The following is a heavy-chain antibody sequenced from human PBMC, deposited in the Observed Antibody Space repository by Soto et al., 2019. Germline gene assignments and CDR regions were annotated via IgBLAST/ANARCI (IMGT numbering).Heavy chain of an antibody. D-gene: IGHD3-22*01. Sequence: SLKISCKGSGYSFTSYWIGWVRQMPGKGLEWMGIIYPGDSDTRYSPSFQGQVTISADKSISTAYLQWSSLKASDTAMYYCARQIGLYYYDSSGYGYFDLWGRGTLVTVSS. CDR2: IYPGDSDT. V-gene: IGHV5-51*01. CDR3: ARQIGLYYYDSSGYGYFDL. J-gene: IGHJ2*01. CDR1: GYSFTSYW.